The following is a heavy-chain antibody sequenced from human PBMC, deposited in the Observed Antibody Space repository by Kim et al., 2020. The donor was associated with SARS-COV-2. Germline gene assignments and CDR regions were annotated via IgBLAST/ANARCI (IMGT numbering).Heavy chain of an antibody. CDR3: ASQGLGLRFLEWRKPRRWFDP. CDR2: IYYSGST. D-gene: IGHD3-3*01. J-gene: IGHJ5*02. Sequence: SETLSLTCTVSGGSISSSSYYWGWIRQPPGKGLEWIGSIYYSGSTYYNPSLKSRVTISVDTSKNQFSLKLSSVTAADTAVYYCASQGLGLRFLEWRKPRRWFDPWGQGTLVTVSS. CDR1: GGSISSSSYY. V-gene: IGHV4-39*01.